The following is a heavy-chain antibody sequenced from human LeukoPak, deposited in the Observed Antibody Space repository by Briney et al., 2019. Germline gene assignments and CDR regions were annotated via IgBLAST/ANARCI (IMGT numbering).Heavy chain of an antibody. CDR2: ISGSGGST. V-gene: IGHV3-23*01. CDR1: GFTFSSFG. D-gene: IGHD2-15*01. CDR3: AKNSGGTCYSHLDY. J-gene: IGHJ4*02. Sequence: GGSLRLSCAASGFTFSSFGMTWVRQAPGKGLEWVSCISGSGGSTYYEDSVKGRFTISRDNSKNTLYLQMNSLRAEDPAVYYCAKNSGGTCYSHLDYWGQGTLVTVSS.